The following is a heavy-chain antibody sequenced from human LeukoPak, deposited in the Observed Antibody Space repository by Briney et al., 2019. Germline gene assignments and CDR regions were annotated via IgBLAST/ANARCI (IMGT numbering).Heavy chain of an antibody. CDR2: ISGSGHSS. CDR3: AKVTYYDFWSGPTGLDY. D-gene: IGHD3-3*01. CDR1: GFSFSNYA. J-gene: IGHJ4*02. Sequence: GGSLRLSCAASGFSFSNYAMSWVRQAPGKGLEWVSGISGSGHSSYYADSVKGRFTISRDNSKNTLWLQMNSLRAEDTAVYYCAKVTYYDFWSGPTGLDYWGQGTLVTVSS. V-gene: IGHV3-23*01.